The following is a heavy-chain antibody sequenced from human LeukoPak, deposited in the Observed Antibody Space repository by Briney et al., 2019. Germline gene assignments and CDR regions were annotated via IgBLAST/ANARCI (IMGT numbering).Heavy chain of an antibody. CDR1: GGSIRSYS. CDR3: ARVSFSSSPDAFDI. CDR2: IFTSGNT. J-gene: IGHJ3*02. D-gene: IGHD6-6*01. Sequence: KSSETLSLTCTVSGGSIRSYSWSWIRQPAGKGLEWIGHIFTSGNTNYNPSLKSRVTISVDTSKNQFSLKLSSVTAADTAVYYCARVSFSSSPDAFDIWGQGTMVTVSS. V-gene: IGHV4-4*07.